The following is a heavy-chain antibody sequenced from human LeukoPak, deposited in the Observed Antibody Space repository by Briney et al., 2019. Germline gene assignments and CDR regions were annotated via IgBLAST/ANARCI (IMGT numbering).Heavy chain of an antibody. J-gene: IGHJ4*02. D-gene: IGHD3-3*01. CDR3: AKDDFGSVDH. CDR2: ITVTGGVAAGNA. Sequence: GGSLRLSCAASGFTFNNYGLIWVRQAPGKGLEWVAQITVTGGVAAGNAYYRDSVKGRFTISRDNSKNTLYLEMNSLRAEDTAVYYCAKDDFGSVDHWGQGALVTISS. V-gene: IGHV3-23*01. CDR1: GFTFNNYG.